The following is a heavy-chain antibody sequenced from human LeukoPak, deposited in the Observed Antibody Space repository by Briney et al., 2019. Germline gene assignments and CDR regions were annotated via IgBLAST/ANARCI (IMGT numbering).Heavy chain of an antibody. D-gene: IGHD5-18*01. CDR3: ARGVDRYSYDSYYYYGMDV. CDR2: IIPIFGIA. Sequence: SVKVSCKASGGTFSSYAISWVRQAPGQGLEWMGRIIPIFGIANYAQKFQGRVTITADKSTSTAYMELSSLRSEDTAVYYCARGVDRYSYDSYYYYGMDVWGQGTTVTVSS. J-gene: IGHJ6*02. V-gene: IGHV1-69*04. CDR1: GGTFSSYA.